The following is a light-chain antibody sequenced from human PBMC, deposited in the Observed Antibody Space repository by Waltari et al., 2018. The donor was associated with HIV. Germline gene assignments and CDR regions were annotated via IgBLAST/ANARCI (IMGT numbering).Light chain of an antibody. V-gene: IGLV2-14*03. CDR3: SSYTRSNIRV. CDR1: SSDAGLYSF. CDR2: DSR. J-gene: IGLJ1*01. Sequence: QSALTQPASVSGSPGQSITISCTGTSSDAGLYSFVSWYHQHPGKAPKFVFYDSRNGPSGGSNRFSGSKSGDTASLTISGLQSEDEADYYCSSYTRSNIRVFGTGTKVTVL.